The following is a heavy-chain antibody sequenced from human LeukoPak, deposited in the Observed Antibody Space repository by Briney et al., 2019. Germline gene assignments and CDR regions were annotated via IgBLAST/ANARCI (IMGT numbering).Heavy chain of an antibody. J-gene: IGHJ3*02. D-gene: IGHD2-2*01. CDR1: GGTFSSYT. V-gene: IGHV1-69*02. Sequence: GASVKVSCKASGGTFSSYTISWVRQAPGQGLEWMGRIIPILGIANYAQKFQGRVTITADKSTSTAYMELSSLRSEGTAVYYSASRKEYQLSAFDIWGQGTMVTVSS. CDR3: ASRKEYQLSAFDI. CDR2: IIPILGIA.